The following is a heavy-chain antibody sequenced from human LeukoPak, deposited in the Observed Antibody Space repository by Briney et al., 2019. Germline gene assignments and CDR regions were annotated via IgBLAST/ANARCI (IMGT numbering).Heavy chain of an antibody. CDR1: GYTFTSYG. D-gene: IGHD3-3*01. V-gene: IGHV1-18*01. Sequence: ASVKVSCKASGYTFTSYGISWVRQAPGQGLEWMGRISAYNGNTNYAQKLQGRVTMTTDTSTSTAYMELRSLRSDDTAVYYCARGGYYDFWSGYYTPTTGVMDVWGKGTTVTVSS. CDR2: ISAYNGNT. J-gene: IGHJ6*04. CDR3: ARGGYYDFWSGYYTPTTGVMDV.